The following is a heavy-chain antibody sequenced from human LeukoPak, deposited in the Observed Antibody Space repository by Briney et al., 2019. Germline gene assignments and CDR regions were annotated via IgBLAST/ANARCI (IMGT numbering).Heavy chain of an antibody. CDR1: GFTINDNY. D-gene: IGHD6-19*01. CDR2: LYSDGSS. J-gene: IGHJ4*02. Sequence: GGSLRLSCAASGFTINDNYMSWVRQAPGKGLEWVSTLYSDGSSYYADSVKGRFAVSRDNSKNTLYLQMNSLRVEDTAVYYCGTVAADYWGQGTLVTVSS. V-gene: IGHV3-66*01. CDR3: GTVAADY.